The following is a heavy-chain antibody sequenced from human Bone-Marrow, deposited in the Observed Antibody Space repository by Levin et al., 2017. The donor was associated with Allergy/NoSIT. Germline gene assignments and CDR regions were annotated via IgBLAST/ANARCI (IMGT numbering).Heavy chain of an antibody. CDR2: ISRSGSPI. CDR1: GFTFTNFD. D-gene: IGHD1-26*01. V-gene: IGHV3-48*02. CDR3: ARESHSGPYHFFDY. J-gene: IGHJ4*02. Sequence: PGGSLRLSCATSGFTFTNFDVNWVRQAPGKGLQWIAYISRSGSPIYYADSVKGRFTISRDNGETSVYLQMNSLRDEDTAVYFCARESHSGPYHFFDYWGQGTLVTVSS.